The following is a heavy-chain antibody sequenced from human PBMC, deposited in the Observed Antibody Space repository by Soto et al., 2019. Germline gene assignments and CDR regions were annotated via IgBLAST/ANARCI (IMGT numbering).Heavy chain of an antibody. J-gene: IGHJ6*03. D-gene: IGHD2-2*01. CDR1: GYTFTSYG. Sequence: QVQLVQSGAEVKKPGASVKVSCKASGYTFTSYGISWVRQAPGQGLEWMGWISAYNGNTNYAQKLQGRVNMTTDTSTSTAYMELRSLRSDDTAVYYCARDGIVVVPAAPRIYYYMDVWGKGTTVTVSS. V-gene: IGHV1-18*01. CDR2: ISAYNGNT. CDR3: ARDGIVVVPAAPRIYYYMDV.